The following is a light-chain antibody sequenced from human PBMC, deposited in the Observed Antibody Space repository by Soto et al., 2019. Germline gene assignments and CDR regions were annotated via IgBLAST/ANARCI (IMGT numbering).Light chain of an antibody. CDR2: GAS. CDR1: QGVSSSY. Sequence: EIVLTQSPGTLSLSPGERATLSCRASQGVSSSYLAWYQQKPGQAPRLLIYGASGRATGIPDRFSGSGSGTDFTFAIIRLEPEDFAVYYCQQYGSSTMYTFGQGTKLEIK. CDR3: QQYGSSTMYT. V-gene: IGKV3-20*01. J-gene: IGKJ2*01.